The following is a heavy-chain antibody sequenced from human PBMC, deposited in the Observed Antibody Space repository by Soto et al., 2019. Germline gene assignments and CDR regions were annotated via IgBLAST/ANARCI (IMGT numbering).Heavy chain of an antibody. V-gene: IGHV1-2*04. J-gene: IGHJ6*03. CDR3: AGESGGATATLDYYYFYRDV. CDR1: GDSFNDYY. Sequence: QVQLVQSGAEVRKPGASVTVSCRSSGDSFNDYYIHWVRQAPGQGFEWMGWINPNGGVTKYAQKFQGWVSMTRDTSIRTGYMQLSRLRSVDAAVYYCAGESGGATATLDYYYFYRDVWGTGTTVTVSS. D-gene: IGHD5-12*01. CDR2: INPNGGVT.